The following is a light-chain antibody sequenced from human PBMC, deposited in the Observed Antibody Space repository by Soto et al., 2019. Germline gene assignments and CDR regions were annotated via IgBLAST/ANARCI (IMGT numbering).Light chain of an antibody. CDR3: QQSAT. V-gene: IGKV3D-20*01. Sequence: EIVLTQSPATLSLSPGERVSLSCGASQSVRGNYLAWYQQRPGLAPRLLIYDASSRPPGIPDRFSGSGSGTDFTLTISRLEPEDFAVYYCQQSATFGPGTKVDIK. J-gene: IGKJ3*01. CDR1: QSVRGNY. CDR2: DAS.